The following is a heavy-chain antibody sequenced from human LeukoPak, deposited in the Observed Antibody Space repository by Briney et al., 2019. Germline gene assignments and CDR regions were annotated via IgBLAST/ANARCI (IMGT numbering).Heavy chain of an antibody. Sequence: ASVKVSCKASGYTFTTHGISWVRQAPGQGLEWTGWISGYDGNTKYAQKLQGRVTMTTDTFTSTAYMELRSLRSDDTAVYYCARDCSTSCYWFDPWGQGTLVTVAS. CDR1: GYTFTTHG. J-gene: IGHJ5*02. D-gene: IGHD2-2*01. CDR2: ISGYDGNT. CDR3: ARDCSTSCYWFDP. V-gene: IGHV1-18*01.